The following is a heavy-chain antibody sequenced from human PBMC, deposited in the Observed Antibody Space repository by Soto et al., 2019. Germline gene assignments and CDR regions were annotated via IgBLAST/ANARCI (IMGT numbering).Heavy chain of an antibody. J-gene: IGHJ4*02. CDR3: ARMYGDYGFDY. CDR2: ISSSSSYI. Sequence: LRLSCAASGFTFSSYSMNWVRQAPGKGLEWVSSISSSSSYIYYADSVKGRFTISRGNAKNSLYLQMNSLRAEDTAVYYCARMYGDYGFDYWGQGTLVTVSS. D-gene: IGHD4-17*01. V-gene: IGHV3-21*01. CDR1: GFTFSSYS.